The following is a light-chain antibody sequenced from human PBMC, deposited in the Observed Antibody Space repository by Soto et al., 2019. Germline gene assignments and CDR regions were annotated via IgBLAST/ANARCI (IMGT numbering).Light chain of an antibody. Sequence: EIVLTQSPATLSLSPGERASLSCRASQTVTNYLAWYQQKPGQAPRLLIYAVSNRATGIPARFGGSGSATDFTLTISSLEPEDFAVYYCQQRTNWLWTFGQGTKVEIK. V-gene: IGKV3-11*01. CDR1: QTVTNY. CDR3: QQRTNWLWT. CDR2: AVS. J-gene: IGKJ1*01.